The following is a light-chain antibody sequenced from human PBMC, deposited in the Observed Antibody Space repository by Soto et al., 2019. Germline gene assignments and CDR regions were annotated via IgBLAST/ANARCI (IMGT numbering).Light chain of an antibody. CDR1: QSISNH. CDR2: AAS. J-gene: IGKJ1*01. CDR3: QQRYSSTPT. V-gene: IGKV1-39*01. Sequence: DIQMTQSPSSPSSSVEDRVIITCRASQSISNHLNWYQQKPGKAPKLLIFAASSLQSGVPSRFSDSTSGPDGTLTLSRLQQEDGSTYDGQQRYSSTPTFGQGTKVDIK.